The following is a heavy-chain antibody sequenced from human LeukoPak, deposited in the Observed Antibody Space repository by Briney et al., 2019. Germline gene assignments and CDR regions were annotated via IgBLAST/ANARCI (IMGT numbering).Heavy chain of an antibody. CDR1: GFTFSNYA. Sequence: PGGSLRLSCAASGFTFSNYAMSWVRQAPGKGLEWVSATIGSGYNTYYADSVKGRFAISRDSSKNTLYLQMNSLRAEDTAVYYCAKISGMGAFDIWGQGTMVTVSS. J-gene: IGHJ3*02. CDR2: TIGSGYNT. D-gene: IGHD1-26*01. CDR3: AKISGMGAFDI. V-gene: IGHV3-23*01.